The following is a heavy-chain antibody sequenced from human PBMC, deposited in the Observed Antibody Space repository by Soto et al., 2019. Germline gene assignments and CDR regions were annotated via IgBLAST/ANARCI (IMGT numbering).Heavy chain of an antibody. V-gene: IGHV1-8*01. D-gene: IGHD3-16*01. Sequence: ASVKVSCKASGYTFTSYDINWVRQATGQGLEWMGWMNPNSGNTGYAQKFQGRVTMTRNTSISTAYMELSSLRSEDTAVYYCARVPFNGGAISLSGDNWFDPWGQGTLVTVSS. CDR1: GYTFTSYD. J-gene: IGHJ5*02. CDR3: ARVPFNGGAISLSGDNWFDP. CDR2: MNPNSGNT.